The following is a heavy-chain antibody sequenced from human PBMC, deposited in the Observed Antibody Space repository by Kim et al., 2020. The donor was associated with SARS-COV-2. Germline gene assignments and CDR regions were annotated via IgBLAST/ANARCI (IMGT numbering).Heavy chain of an antibody. J-gene: IGHJ6*02. Sequence: KVQGRVTITADESTSTAYMELSSLRSEDTAVYYCAGPRGTASWYYYGMDVWGQGTTVTVSS. V-gene: IGHV1-69*01. D-gene: IGHD6-13*01. CDR3: AGPRGTASWYYYGMDV.